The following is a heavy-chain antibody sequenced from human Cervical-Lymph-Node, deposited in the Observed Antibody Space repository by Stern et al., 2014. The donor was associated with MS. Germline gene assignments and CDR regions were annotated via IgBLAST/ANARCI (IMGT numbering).Heavy chain of an antibody. D-gene: IGHD5-12*01. CDR2: ISYDGSNK. CDR1: GFTFSSYA. CDR3: ARDRGDSGYAPEYYFDY. J-gene: IGHJ4*02. V-gene: IGHV3-30*04. Sequence: VQLVESGGGVVQPGRSLRLSCAASGFTFSSYAMHWVRQAPGKGLEWVAVISYDGSNKYYADSVKGRFTISRDNSKNTLYLQMNSLRAEDTAVYYCARDRGDSGYAPEYYFDYWGQGTLVTVSS.